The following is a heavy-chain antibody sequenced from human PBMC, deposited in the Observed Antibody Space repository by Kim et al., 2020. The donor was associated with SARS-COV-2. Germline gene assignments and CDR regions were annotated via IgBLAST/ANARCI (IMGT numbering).Heavy chain of an antibody. CDR3: ARASSSSWYSYIDY. CDR2: IYYSGST. D-gene: IGHD6-13*01. J-gene: IGHJ4*02. V-gene: IGHV4-31*03. CDR1: GGSISSGGYY. Sequence: SETLSLTCTVSGGSISSGGYYWSWIRQHPGKGLEWIGYIYYSGSTYYNPSLKSRVTISVDTSKNQFSLKLSSVTAADTAVYYCARASSSSWYSYIDYWGQGTLVTVSS.